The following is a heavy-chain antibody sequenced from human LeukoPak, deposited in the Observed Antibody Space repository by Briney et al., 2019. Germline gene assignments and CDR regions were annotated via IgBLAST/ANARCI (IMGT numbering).Heavy chain of an antibody. CDR1: GYSFTSYW. CDR2: IYPGDSDT. CDR3: ARHESSRHLHPGDLDY. J-gene: IGHJ4*02. Sequence: GESLKISCKGSGYSFTSYWIGWVRQMPGKGLEWMGIIYPGDSDTRYSPSFQGQVTISADKSISTAYLQWSSLKASDTAMYYCARHESSRHLHPGDLDYWGQGTLVTVSS. V-gene: IGHV5-51*01. D-gene: IGHD3-22*01.